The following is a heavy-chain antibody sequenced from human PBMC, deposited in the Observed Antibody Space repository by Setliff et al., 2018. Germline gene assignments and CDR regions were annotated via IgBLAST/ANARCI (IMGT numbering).Heavy chain of an antibody. D-gene: IGHD6-19*01. J-gene: IGHJ5*02. CDR2: IDWDDEN. Sequence: ESGPTLVNPTETLTLTCTFSGFPLSTSTVRVSWIRQPPGKALEWLARIDWDDENFYSTSLKTRLTISKDTSKNQVILTMTNMDPADTATYYCARTVGYSSVWYDGDWFDPWGQGTLVTVSS. CDR3: ARTVGYSSVWYDGDWFDP. V-gene: IGHV2-70*04. CDR1: GFPLSTSTVR.